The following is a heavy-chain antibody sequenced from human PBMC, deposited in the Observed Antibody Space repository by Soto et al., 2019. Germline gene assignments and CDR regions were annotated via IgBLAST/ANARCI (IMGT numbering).Heavy chain of an antibody. CDR2: IIPIFGTA. D-gene: IGHD3-10*01. CDR3: ARDTRNVVSSGSGFDP. J-gene: IGHJ5*02. Sequence: QVQLVQSGAEVKKPRSSVKVSCKASGGTFSSYAISWVRQAPGQGLEWMGGIIPIFGTANYAQKLQGRVTITADESTSTAYMEMSSLRSADTAVYYGARDTRNVVSSGSGFDPWGQGTLFTVSS. V-gene: IGHV1-69*01. CDR1: GGTFSSYA.